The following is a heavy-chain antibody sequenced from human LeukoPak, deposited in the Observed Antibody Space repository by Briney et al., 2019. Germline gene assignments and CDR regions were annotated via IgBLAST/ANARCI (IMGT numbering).Heavy chain of an antibody. V-gene: IGHV4-34*01. CDR3: ARVEAGLLDAFDL. Sequence: SETLSLTCAVYGGSFSGYYWSWIRQPPGKGLEWIGEINHSGSTNYNPSLKSRVTISVDASKNQFSLKLRSVTAADTAVYYCARVEAGLLDAFDLWGQGTMVTVSS. D-gene: IGHD2-21*01. CDR2: INHSGST. CDR1: GGSFSGYY. J-gene: IGHJ3*01.